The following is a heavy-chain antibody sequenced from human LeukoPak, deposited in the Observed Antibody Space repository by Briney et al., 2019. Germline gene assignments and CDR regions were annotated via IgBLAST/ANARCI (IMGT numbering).Heavy chain of an antibody. CDR1: GFTVRSNY. CDR3: AREGSRYSSAFDI. CDR2: IYSGGST. D-gene: IGHD3-10*01. V-gene: IGHV3-66*02. J-gene: IGHJ3*02. Sequence: GGSLRLSCAASGFTVRSNYMSWVRQAPGKGLEGVSVIYSGGSTYYADSVKGRFTIARDNSKNALYLQRNMLRAEDTAVYYCAREGSRYSSAFDIWGQGTMVTVSS.